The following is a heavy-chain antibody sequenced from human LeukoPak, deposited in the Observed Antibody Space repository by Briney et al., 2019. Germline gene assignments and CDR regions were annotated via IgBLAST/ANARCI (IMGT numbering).Heavy chain of an antibody. CDR2: ISWNSGSI. J-gene: IGHJ6*02. CDR3: ARANYYGMDV. Sequence: GRSLRLSCAASGFTFDDYAMHWVRQAPGKGLEWVSGISWNSGSIGYADSVKGRFTISRDNAKNSLYLQMNSLRAEDTAMYYCARANYYGMDVWGQGTTVTVSS. V-gene: IGHV3-9*01. CDR1: GFTFDDYA.